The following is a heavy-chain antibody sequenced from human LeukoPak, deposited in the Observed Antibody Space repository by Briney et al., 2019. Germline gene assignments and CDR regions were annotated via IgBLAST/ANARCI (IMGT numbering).Heavy chain of an antibody. V-gene: IGHV4-4*07. CDR3: ASLPRVVPAAPPHY. Sequence: SETLSLTCTVSGGSISSYYWSWIRQPAGKGLEWIGRIYTSGSTNYNPSLKSRVTISVDTSKNQFSLKLSSVTAADTAVYYCASLPRVVPAAPPHYWGQGTLVTVSS. J-gene: IGHJ4*02. CDR1: GGSISSYY. CDR2: IYTSGST. D-gene: IGHD2-2*01.